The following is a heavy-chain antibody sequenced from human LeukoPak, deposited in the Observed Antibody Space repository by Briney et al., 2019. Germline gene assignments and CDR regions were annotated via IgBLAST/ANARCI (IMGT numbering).Heavy chain of an antibody. J-gene: IGHJ4*02. CDR2: IIPIFGTA. Sequence: PWASVRVSCKASGGTFSNYAISWVPHAPGQGLEWMGGIIPIFGTANYAQTFQGRVTITADESTSTAYMELSSLRSEDTAVYYCARGPEGYSSSRYYTDYWGQGTLVTVSS. D-gene: IGHD6-13*01. V-gene: IGHV1-69*13. CDR3: ARGPEGYSSSRYYTDY. CDR1: GGTFSNYA.